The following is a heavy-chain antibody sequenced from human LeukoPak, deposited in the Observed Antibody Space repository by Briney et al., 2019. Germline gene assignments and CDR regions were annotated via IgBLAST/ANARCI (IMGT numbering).Heavy chain of an antibody. CDR3: AKRGVVIRVILVGFHKEAYYFDS. CDR1: GITLSNYG. J-gene: IGHJ4*02. V-gene: IGHV3-23*01. Sequence: GGSLRLSCAVSGITLSNYGMSWVRQAPGKGLEWVSGISGTGGSTNYADSVKGRFTISRNNRKNTLYLQMNSLRAEDTAVYFCAKRGVVIRVILVGFHKEAYYFDSWGQGALVTVSS. CDR2: ISGTGGST. D-gene: IGHD3-22*01.